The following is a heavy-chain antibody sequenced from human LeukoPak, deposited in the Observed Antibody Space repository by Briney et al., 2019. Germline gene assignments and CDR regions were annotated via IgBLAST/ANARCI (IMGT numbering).Heavy chain of an antibody. CDR1: GFTFDDYA. Sequence: GGSLRLSCAASGFTFDDYAMHWVRQAPGKGLEWVSGISWNSDSIGYADSVKGRFTISRDNAKNSLYLQMNSLRAEDMALYYCAKDVHSSGHDCAFDIWGQGTMVTVSS. D-gene: IGHD3-22*01. J-gene: IGHJ3*02. CDR3: AKDVHSSGHDCAFDI. CDR2: ISWNSDSI. V-gene: IGHV3-9*03.